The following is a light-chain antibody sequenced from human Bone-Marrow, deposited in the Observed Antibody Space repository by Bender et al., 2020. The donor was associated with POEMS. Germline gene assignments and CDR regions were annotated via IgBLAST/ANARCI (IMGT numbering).Light chain of an antibody. V-gene: IGLV3-1*01. CDR3: AAWEDSLNGWV. CDR2: HDT. J-gene: IGLJ3*02. Sequence: SYELTQPPSVSVSPGQTATITCSGDQWGDKFASWYQQKSGQSPVLLIFHDTKRPSGIPERFSGSKSGTSASLAISGLQSEDEADYYCAAWEDSLNGWVFGGGTKLTVL. CDR1: QWGDKF.